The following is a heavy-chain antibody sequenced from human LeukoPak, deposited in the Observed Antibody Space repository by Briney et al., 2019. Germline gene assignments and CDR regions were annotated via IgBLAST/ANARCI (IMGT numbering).Heavy chain of an antibody. CDR2: INSDGSST. Sequence: GGSLRLSCAPSGFTFSSYWMHWVRQVPGKGLVWVSRINSDGSSTSYADSVKGRFTISRDNAKNTLYVQMNSLRAEDTAVYYCSTGSGHAFDIWGRGTMVTVSS. J-gene: IGHJ3*02. CDR1: GFTFSSYW. CDR3: STGSGHAFDI. D-gene: IGHD3-10*01. V-gene: IGHV3-74*01.